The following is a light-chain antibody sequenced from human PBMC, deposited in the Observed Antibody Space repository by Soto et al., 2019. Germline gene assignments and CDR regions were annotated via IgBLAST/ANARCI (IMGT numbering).Light chain of an antibody. J-gene: IGKJ2*01. V-gene: IGKV1-5*03. CDR1: QSISSW. CDR2: GAS. CDR3: QHYDTYPYT. Sequence: DTPMTQSPSTLSAYVGDRVTITCRASQSISSWLAWYQQKPGKAPKLLIYGASNLESGVPSRFSGSGSGTEFTLTISSLQPDDSATYYCQHYDTYPYTFGQGTKLEIK.